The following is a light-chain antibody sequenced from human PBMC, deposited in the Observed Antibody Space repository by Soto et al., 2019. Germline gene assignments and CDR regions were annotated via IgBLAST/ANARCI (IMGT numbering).Light chain of an antibody. CDR1: QSVSSN. CDR2: GAS. Sequence: EIVMTQSPAPLSVSPGERATLSCRASQSVSSNLAWYQQKPGQAPRLLIHGASTRAAGIPARFSGSGSETDFTLTISDVEPEDFAVYYCHQRRSWPRTFGQGTKVDIK. J-gene: IGKJ1*01. V-gene: IGKV3D-15*01. CDR3: HQRRSWPRT.